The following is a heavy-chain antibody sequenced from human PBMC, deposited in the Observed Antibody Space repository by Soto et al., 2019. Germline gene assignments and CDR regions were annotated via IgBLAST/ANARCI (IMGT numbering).Heavy chain of an antibody. Sequence: GGSLRLSCAASGFTFSSYAMHWVRQAPGKGLEWVASISSASSETWYADSVKGRFIISRDNAQNSLFLQMNTLRPEDSAIYYCARVAYWGPGTQVTVSS. V-gene: IGHV3-21*04. CDR1: GFTFSSYA. CDR3: ARVAY. J-gene: IGHJ4*02. CDR2: ISSASSET.